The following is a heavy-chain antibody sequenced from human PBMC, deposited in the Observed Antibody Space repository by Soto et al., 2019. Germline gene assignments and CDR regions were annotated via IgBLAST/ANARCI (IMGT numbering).Heavy chain of an antibody. J-gene: IGHJ4*02. CDR1: GFTVSSNY. CDR2: IYSGGST. Sequence: GGSLRLSCAASGFTVSSNYMSWVRQAPGKGLEWVSVIYSGGSTYYADSVKGRFTISSHNSKNTLYLQMNSLRAEDTAVYYCARRGPAAAHDYWGQGTLVTVSS. CDR3: ARRGPAAAHDY. D-gene: IGHD2-2*01. V-gene: IGHV3-53*04.